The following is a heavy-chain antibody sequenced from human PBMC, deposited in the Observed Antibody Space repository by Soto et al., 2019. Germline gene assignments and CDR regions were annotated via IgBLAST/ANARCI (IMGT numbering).Heavy chain of an antibody. D-gene: IGHD5-18*01. Sequence: QLQLQESGPGLVKPSETLSLTCSVSGGSISSSNYYWGWIRQPPGKGLEWIGSINYSGSTYYNPSLKSRLTVSVDTSKNQFSLRLSSVTAADTAVYYCAITKGYSYGHYFDYWGQGTLVTVSS. CDR3: AITKGYSYGHYFDY. CDR2: INYSGST. CDR1: GGSISSSNYY. V-gene: IGHV4-39*01. J-gene: IGHJ4*02.